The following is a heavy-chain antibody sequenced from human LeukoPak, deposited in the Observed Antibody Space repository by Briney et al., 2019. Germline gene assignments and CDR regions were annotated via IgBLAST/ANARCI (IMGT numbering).Heavy chain of an antibody. CDR1: GFTFKNYA. J-gene: IGHJ4*02. D-gene: IGHD4-17*01. CDR3: AKQDGDYLTDGYFDY. V-gene: IGHV3-23*01. CDR2: LSGSGVST. Sequence: GGSLRLSCVGSGFTFKNYAMSWVRQTPGKGLEWVSGLSGSGVSTYYADSVKGRFTISRDNSKNTLYMQMDSLRVEDTAVYYCAKQDGDYLTDGYFDYWGQGTLVTVSS.